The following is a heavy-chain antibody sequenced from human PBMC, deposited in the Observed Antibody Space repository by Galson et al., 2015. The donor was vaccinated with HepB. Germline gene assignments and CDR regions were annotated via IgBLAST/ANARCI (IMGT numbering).Heavy chain of an antibody. Sequence: SVKVSCKASGGTFSSYTISWVRQAPGQGLEWMGRIIPILGIANYAQKFQGRVTITADKSTSTAYMELSSLRSEDTAVYYCARGGSSSWYPDYWGQGTLVTVSS. V-gene: IGHV1-69*02. CDR1: GGTFSSYT. D-gene: IGHD6-13*01. CDR3: ARGGSSSWYPDY. CDR2: IIPILGIA. J-gene: IGHJ4*02.